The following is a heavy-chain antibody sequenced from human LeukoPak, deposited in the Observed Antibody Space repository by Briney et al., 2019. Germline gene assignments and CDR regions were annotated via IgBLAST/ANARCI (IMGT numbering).Heavy chain of an antibody. D-gene: IGHD4-11*01. CDR1: GFSFSTYS. CDR3: ASSNFYFDF. Sequence: GGSLRLSCIASGFSFSTYSMNWVRQAPGKGLEWLSYIGSSGSPTYYADSVKGRFTISRDNAENSIYLQMSSLRAEDTAVYFCASSNFYFDFWGQGTLVIVSS. J-gene: IGHJ4*02. V-gene: IGHV3-48*04. CDR2: IGSSGSPT.